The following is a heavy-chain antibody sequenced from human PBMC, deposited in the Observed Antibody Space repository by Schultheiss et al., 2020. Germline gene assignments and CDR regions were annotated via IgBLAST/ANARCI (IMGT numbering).Heavy chain of an antibody. CDR1: RFTFSSYA. J-gene: IGHJ6*02. V-gene: IGHV3-66*01. CDR2: IYSGGST. D-gene: IGHD6-13*01. CDR3: ARGFRAAAGTLDV. Sequence: GRSMRLSCAASRFTFSSYALNWVRQAPGKGLEWVSVIYSGGSTYYADSVKGRFTISRDNSKNTLYLQMNSLRAEDTAVYYCARGFRAAAGTLDVWGQGTTVTVSS.